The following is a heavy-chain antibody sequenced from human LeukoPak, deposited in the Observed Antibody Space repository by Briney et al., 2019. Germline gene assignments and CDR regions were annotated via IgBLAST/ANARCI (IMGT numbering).Heavy chain of an antibody. CDR2: INPNNGFT. CDR1: EYTFTGYF. CDR3: ARAWGSLYYFDY. J-gene: IGHJ4*02. D-gene: IGHD3-16*01. Sequence: ASVKVSCKASEYTFTGYFLHWVRQAPGQGLEWMGWINPNNGFTNYTQKFKGRLTMTRDTSISTAYMELNRLTSDDTAVFYCARAWGSLYYFDYWGQGTLVTVSS. V-gene: IGHV1-2*02.